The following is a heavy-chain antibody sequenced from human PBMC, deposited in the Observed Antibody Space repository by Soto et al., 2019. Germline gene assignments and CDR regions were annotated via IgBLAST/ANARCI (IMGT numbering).Heavy chain of an antibody. CDR1: GFSLSTSGVG. J-gene: IGHJ4*02. CDR2: IYWDDDK. V-gene: IGHV2-5*02. CDR3: AHSSSVGIAVAGTFDY. D-gene: IGHD6-19*01. Sequence: QITLKESGPTLVKPTQTLTLTCTFSGFSLSTSGVGVGWIRQPPGKALEWLALIYWDDDKRYSPSLKSRLTITKDTSKNQVVLTMTNMDPVDTATYYCAHSSSVGIAVAGTFDYWGQGTLVTVAS.